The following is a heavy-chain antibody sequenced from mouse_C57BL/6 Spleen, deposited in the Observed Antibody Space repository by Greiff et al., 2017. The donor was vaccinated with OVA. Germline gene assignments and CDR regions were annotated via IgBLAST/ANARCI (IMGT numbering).Heavy chain of an antibody. CDR1: GYSITSGYY. Sequence: ESGPGLVKPSQSLSLTCSVTGYSITSGYYWNWIRQFPGNKLEWMGYISYDGSNNYNPSLKNRISITRATSKHQFFLKLNSVTTEDTATYYCARNYDYDGDYYFDYWGQGTTLTVSS. CDR3: ARNYDYDGDYYFDY. CDR2: ISYDGSN. J-gene: IGHJ2*01. V-gene: IGHV3-6*01. D-gene: IGHD2-4*01.